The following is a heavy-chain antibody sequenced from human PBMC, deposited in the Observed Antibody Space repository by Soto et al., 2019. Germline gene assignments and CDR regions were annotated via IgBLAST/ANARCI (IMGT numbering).Heavy chain of an antibody. CDR3: AREETAWPLAYGLDV. Sequence: PGGSLRLSCAASGFTFSSYSMHWVRQAPGKGLEWVSAITRNSDIYYADSVKGRFTISRDNAQNSVSLQMDSLRAEDTAVYYCAREETAWPLAYGLDVWGQGTTATVSS. J-gene: IGHJ6*02. V-gene: IGHV3-21*01. D-gene: IGHD2-21*02. CDR2: ITRNSDI. CDR1: GFTFSSYS.